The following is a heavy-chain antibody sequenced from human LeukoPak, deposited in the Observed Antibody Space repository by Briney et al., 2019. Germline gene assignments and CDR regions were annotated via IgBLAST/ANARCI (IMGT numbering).Heavy chain of an antibody. Sequence: GGSLRLSCAASGFSFSSYSMNWVRQAPGKGLEWVSYISSGSSTKYYADSVKGRFTISRDNAKNSLYLQMNSLRAEDTAVYYCARVVLYYDFWSAYFHDWGQGTLVTVSS. CDR3: ARVVLYYDFWSAYFHD. D-gene: IGHD3-3*01. V-gene: IGHV3-48*01. CDR1: GFSFSSYS. CDR2: ISSGSSTK. J-gene: IGHJ4*02.